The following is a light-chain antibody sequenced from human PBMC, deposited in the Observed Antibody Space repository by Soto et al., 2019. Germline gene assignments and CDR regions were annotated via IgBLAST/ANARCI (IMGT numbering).Light chain of an antibody. V-gene: IGKV3-15*01. Sequence: EIVMTQSPATLSVSPGERATLSCRASQSVSSNLAWYQHKPGQAPRLLIYGASTRATGIPARFSASGSGTEFSLTISSLQSEDFAVYYCQQYGSSPPTFGQGTKVEIK. CDR2: GAS. CDR1: QSVSSN. J-gene: IGKJ1*01. CDR3: QQYGSSPPT.